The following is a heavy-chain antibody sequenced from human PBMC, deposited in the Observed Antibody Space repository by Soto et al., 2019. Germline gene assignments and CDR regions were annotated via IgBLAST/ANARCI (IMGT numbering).Heavy chain of an antibody. CDR3: PKYISAYGYYYYGMDV. J-gene: IGHJ6*02. V-gene: IGHV3-23*01. D-gene: IGHD4-17*01. Sequence: GGSLRLSCAASGFTFSSYAMSWVRQAPGKGLEWVSAISSSGGSTYYADSVKGRFTISRDNSKNTLYLQMNSLRAEDTAVYYCPKYISAYGYYYYGMDVWGQGTTVTVSS. CDR2: ISSSGGST. CDR1: GFTFSSYA.